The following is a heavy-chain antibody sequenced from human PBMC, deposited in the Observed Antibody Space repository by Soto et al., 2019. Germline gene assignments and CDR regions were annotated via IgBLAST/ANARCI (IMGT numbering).Heavy chain of an antibody. D-gene: IGHD2-21*02. CDR2: VYDSGST. V-gene: IGHV4-59*01. CDR3: AREPRQGDRIYYFDY. J-gene: IGHJ4*02. Sequence: QVQLQESGPGLVKASDTLSLTCTVSGGSISGYSWNWIRQPPGKGLEWIAYVYDSGSTNYNPSLKSRVTISVDTSTNQFSLNLSSVTAADTAVYYCAREPRQGDRIYYFDYWGQGTLVTVSS. CDR1: GGSISGYS.